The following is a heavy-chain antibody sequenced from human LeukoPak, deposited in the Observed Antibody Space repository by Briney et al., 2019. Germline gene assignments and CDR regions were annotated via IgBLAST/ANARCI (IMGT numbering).Heavy chain of an antibody. D-gene: IGHD1/OR15-1a*01. CDR1: GGSISSSNW. Sequence: PSETLSLTCAVSGGSISSSNWWSWVRQPPGKGLEWIGEIYHSGSTNYNPSLKSRVTISVDKSKNQFSLKLSSVTAADTAVYYCARRTPYYYYYGMDVWGQGTTVTVSS. CDR3: ARRTPYYYYYGMDV. CDR2: IYHSGST. J-gene: IGHJ6*02. V-gene: IGHV4-4*02.